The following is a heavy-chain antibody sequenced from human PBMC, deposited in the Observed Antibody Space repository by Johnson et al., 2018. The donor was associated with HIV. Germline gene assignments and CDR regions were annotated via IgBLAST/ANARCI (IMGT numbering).Heavy chain of an antibody. CDR2: IWYDGSNK. Sequence: QMQLVESGGGVVQPGRSLRLSCAASGFTFSSYGMHWVRQAPGKGLEWVAVIWYDGSNKYYADSVKGRFTISRDNSKNTLYLQMNSLRAEDTAVYYCVRGLLWFGELLEAFDIWGQGTMVTVSS. CDR3: VRGLLWFGELLEAFDI. CDR1: GFTFSSYG. J-gene: IGHJ3*02. V-gene: IGHV3-33*01. D-gene: IGHD3-10*01.